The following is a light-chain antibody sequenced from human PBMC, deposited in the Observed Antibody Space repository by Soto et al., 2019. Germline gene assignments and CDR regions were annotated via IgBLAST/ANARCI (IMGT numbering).Light chain of an antibody. CDR3: HQYGSSPWT. CDR1: QRVSSSY. CDR2: GAS. Sequence: EIVLTQSPGTLSLSPGERATLSCRASQRVSSSYLAWYQQKPGQAPRPLIYGASSRAIGIPDRFSGSGSGTDFTLTISRLEPEDFAVYYCHQYGSSPWTFGQGTKVEIK. V-gene: IGKV3-20*01. J-gene: IGKJ1*01.